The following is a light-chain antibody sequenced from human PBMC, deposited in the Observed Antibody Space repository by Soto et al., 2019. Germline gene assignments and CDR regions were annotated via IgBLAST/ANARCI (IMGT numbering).Light chain of an antibody. CDR2: GAS. CDR3: QQTYSTPFT. V-gene: IGKV1-39*01. CDR1: QSINKY. Sequence: DIQMTQSPSSLSASVGDRVPITCRASQSINKYINWYQQKPVKAPNLRIKGASSLQSGVPSRFSGSGSGTDFTLTISNLQPDDFATYYCQQTYSTPFTFGPGTKVDIK. J-gene: IGKJ3*01.